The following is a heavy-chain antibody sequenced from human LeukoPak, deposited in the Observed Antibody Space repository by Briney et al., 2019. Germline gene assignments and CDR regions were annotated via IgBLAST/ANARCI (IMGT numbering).Heavy chain of an antibody. J-gene: IGHJ4*02. Sequence: PGGSLRLSCAASGFTFSTYWMSWVRQAPGKGLEWVANINQDGSEKYYVDSVKGRFSISRDNAKNSLHLQMNSLRAEDTAVYYCAREGGEWELLRTFDYWGQGTLVTVSS. CDR1: GFTFSTYW. CDR2: INQDGSEK. V-gene: IGHV3-7*01. D-gene: IGHD1-26*01. CDR3: AREGGEWELLRTFDY.